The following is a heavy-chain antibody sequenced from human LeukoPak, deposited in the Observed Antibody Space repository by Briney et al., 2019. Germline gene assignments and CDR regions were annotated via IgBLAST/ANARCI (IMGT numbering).Heavy chain of an antibody. Sequence: GGSLRLSRAPSGFTFSSYSMNYVPHAPGRRLECVSSISPSSNYIYYADSVKGRFTISRDNAKKSLFLQMNSLRAEDTAVYYCARGPARGTGGYSTVAYWGEGTLVTVSS. V-gene: IGHV3-21*04. CDR3: ARGPARGTGGYSTVAY. CDR2: ISPSSNYI. CDR1: GFTFSSYS. D-gene: IGHD1-26*01. J-gene: IGHJ4*02.